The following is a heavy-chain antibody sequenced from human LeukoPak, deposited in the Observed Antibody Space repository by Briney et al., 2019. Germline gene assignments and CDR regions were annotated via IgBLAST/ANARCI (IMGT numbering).Heavy chain of an antibody. Sequence: GASVKVSCKASGYTFTSYDINWVRQATGQGLEWMGWMSPNSGNTGYAQKFQGRVTMTRNTSISTAYMELSSLRSEDTAVYYCARKVAATMFYYYGMDVWGQGTTVTVSS. V-gene: IGHV1-8*01. J-gene: IGHJ6*02. CDR3: ARKVAATMFYYYGMDV. CDR1: GYTFTSYD. CDR2: MSPNSGNT. D-gene: IGHD6-25*01.